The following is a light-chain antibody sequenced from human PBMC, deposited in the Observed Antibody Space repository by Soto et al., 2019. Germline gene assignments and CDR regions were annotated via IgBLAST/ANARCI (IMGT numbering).Light chain of an antibody. J-gene: IGKJ1*01. V-gene: IGKV3-20*01. CDR2: GAS. CDR3: QQYGGSPRT. Sequence: EIVLTQSPGTLSLSPGERATLSCRASQSVSSSSLAWYQQKRGQAPRLLIHGASNRATGIPDRFSGSGSGTEFTLTISRLEPEDFAVYYCQQYGGSPRTFGQGTKVEVK. CDR1: QSVSSSS.